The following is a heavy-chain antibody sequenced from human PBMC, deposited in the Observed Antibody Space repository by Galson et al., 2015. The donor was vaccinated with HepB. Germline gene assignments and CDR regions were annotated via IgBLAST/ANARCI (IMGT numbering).Heavy chain of an antibody. D-gene: IGHD3-10*01. V-gene: IGHV3-21*01. J-gene: IGHJ4*02. CDR1: GFTFSSYS. Sequence: SLRLSCAASGFTFSSYSMNWVRQAPGKGLEWVSSISSSSSYIYYADSVKGRFTISRDNAKNSLYLQMNSLRAEDTAVYYCARDLGDYYGSGSYSGPFDYWGQGTLVTVSS. CDR3: ARDLGDYYGSGSYSGPFDY. CDR2: ISSSSSYI.